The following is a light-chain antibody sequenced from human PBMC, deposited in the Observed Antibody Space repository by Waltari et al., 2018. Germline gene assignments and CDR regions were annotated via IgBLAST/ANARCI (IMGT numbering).Light chain of an antibody. Sequence: EIVMTQSPATLSVSPGERAILSCRASQSVTTNLAWYQQKPGQAPRLLIYSASTRSTDIPARFSGRGSGTEFTLTISSLQSEDCAVYYCHQYNDGPPFNFGQGTKLEIK. CDR2: SAS. CDR1: QSVTTN. CDR3: HQYNDGPPFN. V-gene: IGKV3-15*01. J-gene: IGKJ2*01.